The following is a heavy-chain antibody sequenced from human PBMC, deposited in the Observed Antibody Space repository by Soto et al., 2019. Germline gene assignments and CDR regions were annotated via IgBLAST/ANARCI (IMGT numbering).Heavy chain of an antibody. CDR2: INHSGST. V-gene: IGHV4-34*01. CDR3: ARSIGDYDADYYYYGMDV. CDR1: GGSFSGYY. Sequence: QVQLQRWGAGLLKPSETLSLTCAVYGGSFSGYYWSWIRQPPGKGLEWIGEINHSGSTNYNPSLKSRVTISVDTSKNQFSLKLSSVTAADTAVYYCARSIGDYDADYYYYGMDVWGQGTTVTVSS. D-gene: IGHD4-17*01. J-gene: IGHJ6*02.